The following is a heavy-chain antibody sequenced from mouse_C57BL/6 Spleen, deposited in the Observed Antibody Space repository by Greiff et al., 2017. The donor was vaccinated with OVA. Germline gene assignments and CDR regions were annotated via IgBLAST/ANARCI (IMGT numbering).Heavy chain of an antibody. Sequence: QVQLQQPGAELVKPGASVKLSCKASGYTFTSYWMQWVKQRPGQGLEWIGEIDPSDSYTNYNQKFKGKATLTVDTSSSTAYMQLSSLTSEDSAVYYCARRGNDEDGGFAYWGQGTLVTVSA. D-gene: IGHD2-2*01. CDR2: IDPSDSYT. J-gene: IGHJ3*01. CDR3: ARRGNDEDGGFAY. CDR1: GYTFTSYW. V-gene: IGHV1-50*01.